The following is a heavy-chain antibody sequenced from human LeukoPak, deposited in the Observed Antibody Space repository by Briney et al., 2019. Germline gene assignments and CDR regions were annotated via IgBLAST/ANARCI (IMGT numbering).Heavy chain of an antibody. CDR2: ISSNGGST. V-gene: IGHV3-64D*06. D-gene: IGHD3-22*01. CDR1: GFTFSNYA. Sequence: GGSLRLSCSASGFTFSNYAMHWVRQAPGKGLEYVSAISSNGGSTYYADSVKGRFTISRDNSKNTLYLQMSSLRAEDTAVYYCAKRDYSDGSSYSPLFDSWGQGTLVTVSS. CDR3: AKRDYSDGSSYSPLFDS. J-gene: IGHJ4*02.